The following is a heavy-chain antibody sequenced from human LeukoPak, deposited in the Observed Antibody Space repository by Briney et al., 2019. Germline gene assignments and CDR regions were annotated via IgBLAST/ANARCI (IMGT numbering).Heavy chain of an antibody. CDR1: GFPLSSHA. J-gene: IGHJ6*03. CDR2: ISSTGGTT. D-gene: IGHD2-15*01. CDR3: AKNGDRGAYCTGGTCYPYFYYYMDV. V-gene: IGHV3-23*01. Sequence: GGSPRLSCAASGFPLSSHAMSWVRQAPGKGLEWVSSISSTGGTTYYADSVKGRFTISRDNSKNTLYLQMNSLRAEDTAIYYCAKNGDRGAYCTGGTCYPYFYYYMDVWGKGTTVTI.